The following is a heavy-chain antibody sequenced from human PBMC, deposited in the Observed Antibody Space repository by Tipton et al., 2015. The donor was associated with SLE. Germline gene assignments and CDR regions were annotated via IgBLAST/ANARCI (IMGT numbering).Heavy chain of an antibody. CDR3: ARLISGSSGAFDI. J-gene: IGHJ3*02. CDR2: ILPIFVTG. Sequence: VQLVQSGAEVKMPGSSVKVSCKAPGGSLNYYAISWVRQAPGQGLEWMGGILPIFVTGNYAQKFQGRLTITADKSTSTAYMELASLRSDDTAVYYCARLISGSSGAFDIWGQGTMVTVST. CDR1: GGSLNYYA. V-gene: IGHV1-69*06. D-gene: IGHD3-22*01.